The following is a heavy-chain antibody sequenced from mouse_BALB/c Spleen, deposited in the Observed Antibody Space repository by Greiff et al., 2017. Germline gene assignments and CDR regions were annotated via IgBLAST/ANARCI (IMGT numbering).Heavy chain of an antibody. J-gene: IGHJ3*01. CDR2: IWAGGST. CDR1: GFSLTSYG. V-gene: IGHV2-9*02. D-gene: IGHD1-1*01. Sequence: VQLQESGPGLVAPSQSLSITCTVSGFSLTSYGVHWVRQPPGKGLEWLGVIWAGGSTNYNSALMSRLSISKDNSKSQVFLKMNSLQTDDTAMYYCARERDTVVERAWFAYWGQGTLVTVSA. CDR3: ARERDTVVERAWFAY.